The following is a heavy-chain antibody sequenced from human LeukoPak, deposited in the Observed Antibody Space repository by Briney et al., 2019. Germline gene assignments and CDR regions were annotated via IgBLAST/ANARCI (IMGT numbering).Heavy chain of an antibody. J-gene: IGHJ5*02. CDR3: TSPMCSAGSCWGFDP. CDR1: GFTFSDRS. D-gene: IGHD2-15*01. Sequence: TGGSLRLSCAASGFTFSDRSMDWVRQAPGKGLEWVGRSKKKGNSYTTYYVASVKGRFTISRDDSKNSLYLQMNSLKTEDTAMYYCTSPMCSAGSCWGFDPWGQGTLVTVSS. CDR2: SKKKGNSYTT. V-gene: IGHV3-72*01.